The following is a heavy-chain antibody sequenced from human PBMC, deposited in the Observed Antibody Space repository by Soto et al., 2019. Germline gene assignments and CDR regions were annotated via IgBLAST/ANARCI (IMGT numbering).Heavy chain of an antibody. D-gene: IGHD3-3*01. J-gene: IGHJ6*02. Sequence: QVQLVESGGGVVQPGRSLRLSCAASGFTFSSYGMHWVRQAPGKGLEWVAVISYDGSNKYYADSVKGRFTISRDNSKNTLYLQMNSLRAEDTAVYYCAKDTHSFGYYYYGMDVWGQGTTVTVSS. CDR2: ISYDGSNK. CDR1: GFTFSSYG. V-gene: IGHV3-30*18. CDR3: AKDTHSFGYYYYGMDV.